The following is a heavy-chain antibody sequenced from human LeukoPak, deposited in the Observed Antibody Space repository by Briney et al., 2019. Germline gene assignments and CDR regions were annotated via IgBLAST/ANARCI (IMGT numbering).Heavy chain of an antibody. CDR1: GGSISSYY. J-gene: IGHJ6*03. Sequence: SETLSLTCTVSGGSISSYYWSWIRQPAGKGLEWIGRIYTSGSTNYNPSLKSRVTISVDKSKNQFSRKLSSVTAADTAVYYCARDGQQLVPYYYYYYMDVWGKGTTVTVSS. CDR2: IYTSGST. D-gene: IGHD6-13*01. CDR3: ARDGQQLVPYYYYYYMDV. V-gene: IGHV4-4*07.